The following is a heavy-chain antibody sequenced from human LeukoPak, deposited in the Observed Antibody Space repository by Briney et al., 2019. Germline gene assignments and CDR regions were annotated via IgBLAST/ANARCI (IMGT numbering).Heavy chain of an antibody. CDR3: AKGKAYHDYAPVDS. CDR2: ISYDGTNK. D-gene: IGHD4-17*01. V-gene: IGHV3-30*18. J-gene: IGHJ4*02. Sequence: PGGSLRLSCAASGITFSNYAMHWVRQAPGKGLEWVAAISYDGTNKYYIDSVKGRFTISRDNSKNTLFLQMNSLRVEDTAVYYCAKGKAYHDYAPVDSWGQGTLVTVSS. CDR1: GITFSNYA.